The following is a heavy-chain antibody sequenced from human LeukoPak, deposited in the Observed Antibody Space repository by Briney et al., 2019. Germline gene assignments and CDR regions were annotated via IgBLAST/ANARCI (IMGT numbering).Heavy chain of an antibody. V-gene: IGHV3-9*01. CDR2: ISWNSGSI. CDR1: GFTFDDYA. Sequence: GGSLRLSCAASGFTFDDYAMHWVRQAPGKGLEWVSGISWNSGSIGYADSVKGRFTISRDNAKNSLYLQMNSLRAEDTAVYYCARMDRTYYDFWSGYYTPYYFDYWGQGTLVTVSS. D-gene: IGHD3-3*01. CDR3: ARMDRTYYDFWSGYYTPYYFDY. J-gene: IGHJ4*02.